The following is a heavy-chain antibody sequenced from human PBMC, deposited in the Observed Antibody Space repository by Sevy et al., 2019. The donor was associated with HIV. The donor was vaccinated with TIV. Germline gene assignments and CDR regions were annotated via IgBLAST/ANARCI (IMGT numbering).Heavy chain of an antibody. CDR3: ARDALSIGYCSGGSCYVTSFDY. Sequence: GGSLRLSCAASGFTFSSYSMNWVRQAPGKGLEWVSYISSSSSTIYYADSVKGRFTISRDNAKNSLYLQMNSLRDEDTAVYYCARDALSIGYCSGGSCYVTSFDYWGQGTLVTVSS. J-gene: IGHJ4*02. CDR1: GFTFSSYS. D-gene: IGHD2-15*01. CDR2: ISSSSSTI. V-gene: IGHV3-48*02.